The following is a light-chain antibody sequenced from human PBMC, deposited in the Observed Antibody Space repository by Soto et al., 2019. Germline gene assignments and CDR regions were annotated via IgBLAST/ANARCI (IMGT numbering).Light chain of an antibody. CDR1: QTVRSSY. J-gene: IGKJ1*01. CDR3: QQYGSSRTWT. Sequence: IFLTQSPGSLSLSSGDRATLSCRASQTVRSSYLAWYQQRPGQAPKLLIYGAFNRAIGIPDRFSGSESGTDFTLTISRLEPEDFAVYYCQQYGSSRTWTFGQGTKVEIK. CDR2: GAF. V-gene: IGKV3-20*01.